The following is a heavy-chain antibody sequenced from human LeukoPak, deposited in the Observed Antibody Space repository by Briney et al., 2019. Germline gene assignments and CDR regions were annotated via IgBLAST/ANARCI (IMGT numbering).Heavy chain of an antibody. J-gene: IGHJ5*02. CDR2: INHSGST. CDR1: GYSISSGYY. V-gene: IGHV4-38-2*02. CDR3: AWGSGGSAGWFDP. D-gene: IGHD2-15*01. Sequence: SETLSLTCIVSGYSISSGYYWGWIRQPPGKGLEWIGEINHSGSTNYNPSLKSRVTISVDTSTNQFSLKLSSVTAADTAVYYCAWGSGGSAGWFDPWGQGTLVTVSS.